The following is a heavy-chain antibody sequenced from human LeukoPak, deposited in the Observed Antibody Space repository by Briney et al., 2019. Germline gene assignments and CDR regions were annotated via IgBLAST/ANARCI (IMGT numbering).Heavy chain of an antibody. Sequence: PGGSLRLSCAASGFTVSSYYMSWVRQAPGKGLEWVSVLYTGGGTYYADSVKDRFTISRDNSKNTLYLQMNSLRAEDTAVYYCARGGGGWGSYSSFDYWSQGTLVTVSS. J-gene: IGHJ4*02. CDR2: LYTGGGT. CDR1: GFTVSSYY. V-gene: IGHV3-66*01. CDR3: ARGGGGWGSYSSFDY. D-gene: IGHD3-10*01.